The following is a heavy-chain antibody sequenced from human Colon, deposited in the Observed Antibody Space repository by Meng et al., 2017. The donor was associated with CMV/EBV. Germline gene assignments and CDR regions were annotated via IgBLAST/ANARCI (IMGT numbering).Heavy chain of an antibody. CDR1: GVTFTSYD. CDR2: IGRGSGA. V-gene: IGHV3-23*01. D-gene: IGHD5-12*01. Sequence: VQLLESGGGLVTSGGSMRLSCAASGVTFTSYDMSWVRQAPGKGLEWVSTIGRGSGANYADSVKGRFTMSRDNSKNTVYLEMNNLRAEDTAIYYCARDRWLTFWGQGVLVTVSS. J-gene: IGHJ4*02. CDR3: ARDRWLTF.